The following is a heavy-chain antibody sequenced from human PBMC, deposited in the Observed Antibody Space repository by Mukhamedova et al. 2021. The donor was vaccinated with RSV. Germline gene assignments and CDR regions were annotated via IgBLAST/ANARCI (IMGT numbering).Heavy chain of an antibody. CDR2: ISYDGSNK. J-gene: IGHJ6*03. D-gene: IGHD3-16*01. Sequence: SSYAMHWVRQAPGKGLEWVAVISYDGSNKYYADSVKGRFTISRDNSKNTLYLQMNSLRAEDTAVYYCARDGEGAGTPKILYMDV. V-gene: IGHV3-30-3*01. CDR1: SSYA. CDR3: ARDGEGAGTPKILYMDV.